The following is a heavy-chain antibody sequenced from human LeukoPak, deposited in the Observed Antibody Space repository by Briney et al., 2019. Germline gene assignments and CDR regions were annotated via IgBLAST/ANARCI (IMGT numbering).Heavy chain of an antibody. CDR2: ISGSGGST. D-gene: IGHD3-3*01. Sequence: QPGGSLRLSCAASGFTFSSYSMNWVRQAPGKGLEWVSAISGSGGSTYYADSVKGRFTISRDNSKNTLYLQMNSLRAEDTAVYYCANDGITIFGVVSFYYFDYWGQGTLVTVSS. V-gene: IGHV3-23*01. CDR3: ANDGITIFGVVSFYYFDY. CDR1: GFTFSSYS. J-gene: IGHJ4*02.